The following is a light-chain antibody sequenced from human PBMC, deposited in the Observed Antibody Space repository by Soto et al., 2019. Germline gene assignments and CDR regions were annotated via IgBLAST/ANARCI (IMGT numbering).Light chain of an antibody. V-gene: IGKV3-20*01. CDR2: DVS. Sequence: EIVLTQSPGTLCLSPGERATLSCRSSQSVSSNYLAWYQQKPDQAPRLVIYDVSGRATGIPDRFSGSGSGTDFTLTISRLEPEDFAVYYCQQYGSSPTFGQGTKVEIK. J-gene: IGKJ1*01. CDR1: QSVSSNY. CDR3: QQYGSSPT.